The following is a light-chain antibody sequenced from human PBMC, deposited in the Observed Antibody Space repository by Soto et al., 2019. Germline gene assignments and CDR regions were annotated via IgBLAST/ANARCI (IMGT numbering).Light chain of an antibody. Sequence: DIQMTQYPSTRSASVGDRVTITCRASQDIDTWLAWYQQKPGKAPKLLSYGASNLEPGVPSRFSGSGAGTEFTLTSSSLQPDDFATYYCQQYNSPITFGQGTRLDIK. CDR2: GAS. V-gene: IGKV1-5*03. CDR3: QQYNSPIT. CDR1: QDIDTW. J-gene: IGKJ5*01.